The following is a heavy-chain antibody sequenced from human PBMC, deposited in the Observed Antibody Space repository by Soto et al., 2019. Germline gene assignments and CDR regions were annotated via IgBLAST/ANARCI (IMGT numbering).Heavy chain of an antibody. CDR2: IYPTGST. D-gene: IGHD2-2*01. Sequence: QVQLQESDPGLVKPSETLSLSCTVSGGSFSSYYCNWVRKSAGKGLEWIGRIYPTGSTTYNPSLKSRLTMSVDTSKNQFSLRLTSMTAADTAVYYCATGRSEIVPGAMDTWGQGTLVTVSS. CDR1: GGSFSSYY. CDR3: ATGRSEIVPGAMDT. J-gene: IGHJ5*02. V-gene: IGHV4-4*07.